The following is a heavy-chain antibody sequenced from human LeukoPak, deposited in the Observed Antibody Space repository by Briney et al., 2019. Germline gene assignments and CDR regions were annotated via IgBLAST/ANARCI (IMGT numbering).Heavy chain of an antibody. D-gene: IGHD5-18*01. V-gene: IGHV3-7*01. CDR1: GFTFSSHW. Sequence: GGSLRLSCAASGFTFSSHWMSWVSQARGKGLEWVANIKQGGSEKYYVDSVKGRLTICRVNSKNSLYLEMNSLRAEEPAVYYCARGDGRGYSFFYYYGMDVWGQGTTATVSS. CDR2: IKQGGSEK. J-gene: IGHJ6*01. CDR3: ARGDGRGYSFFYYYGMDV.